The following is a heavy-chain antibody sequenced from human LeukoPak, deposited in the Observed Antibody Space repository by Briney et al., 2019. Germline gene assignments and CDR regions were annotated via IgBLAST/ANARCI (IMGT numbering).Heavy chain of an antibody. CDR2: IKQDGSEK. Sequence: GGSLRLSCAASGFTFSSYGMSWVRQAPGKGLEWVANIKQDGSEKYYVDSVKDRFTTSKDNAKNSLYLQMNSLRAEDTAVYYCGRVSPGLSGFDPWGQGTLVTVSS. V-gene: IGHV3-7*01. CDR1: GFTFSSYG. CDR3: GRVSPGLSGFDP. J-gene: IGHJ5*02. D-gene: IGHD1-14*01.